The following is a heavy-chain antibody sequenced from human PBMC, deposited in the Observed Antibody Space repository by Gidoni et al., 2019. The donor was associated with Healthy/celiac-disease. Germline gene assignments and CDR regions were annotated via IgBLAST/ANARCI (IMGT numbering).Heavy chain of an antibody. Sequence: EVQLVESGGGLVQPGGCLRLSCAAYGFTFISYCMCCVRQAPGKGLEWVANIKQDGSDKYYVDSVKGRFTISRDNAKNALYLQMNSLRAEDTAVYYCAREQVVPAAAWLYYYYYGMDVWGQGTTVTVSS. CDR1: GFTFISYC. CDR2: IKQDGSDK. D-gene: IGHD2-2*01. V-gene: IGHV3-7*03. J-gene: IGHJ6*02. CDR3: AREQVVPAAAWLYYYYYGMDV.